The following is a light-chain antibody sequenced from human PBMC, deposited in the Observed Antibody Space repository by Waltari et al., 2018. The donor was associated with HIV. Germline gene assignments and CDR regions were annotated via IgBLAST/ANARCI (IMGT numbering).Light chain of an antibody. Sequence: DILMTQSPLSLSVTPGEPASLSCNSSQSLLHSNGYNYLDWYLQKPGQSPQLLIYFGSNRASVVPDRFSRSGSGTTFTLTISRVEAEDVGIYFCMLTLPTAGITFGQRTRLETK. CDR3: MLTLPTAGIT. V-gene: IGKV2-28*01. J-gene: IGKJ5*01. CDR1: QSLLHSNGYNY. CDR2: FGS.